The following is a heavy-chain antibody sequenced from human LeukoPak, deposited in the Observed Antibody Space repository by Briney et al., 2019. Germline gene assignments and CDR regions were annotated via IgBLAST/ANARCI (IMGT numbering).Heavy chain of an antibody. V-gene: IGHV3-66*02. Sequence: GGSLRLSCAASGFTVSSNYMSWVRQAPGKGLEWVSVIYSGGSTYYADSVKGRFTISRDNSKNTLYLQMNSLRAEDTAVYYCAREGRKSYYYDSSGYYTGDYWGQGTLVTVSS. CDR3: AREGRKSYYYDSSGYYTGDY. D-gene: IGHD3-22*01. CDR1: GFTVSSNY. J-gene: IGHJ4*02. CDR2: IYSGGST.